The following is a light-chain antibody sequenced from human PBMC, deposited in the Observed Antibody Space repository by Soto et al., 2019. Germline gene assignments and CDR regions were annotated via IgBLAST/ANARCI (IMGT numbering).Light chain of an antibody. Sequence: DIQMTQSPSSLSASVGDRVTITCRASQSISSYLNWYQQKPGKAPKLLIYAASSLQSGVPSRFSCSGSGTDFTLTISSLQPEDFATYYCQQSYSTFPWTFGQGTKVEIK. CDR2: AAS. CDR1: QSISSY. J-gene: IGKJ1*01. CDR3: QQSYSTFPWT. V-gene: IGKV1-39*01.